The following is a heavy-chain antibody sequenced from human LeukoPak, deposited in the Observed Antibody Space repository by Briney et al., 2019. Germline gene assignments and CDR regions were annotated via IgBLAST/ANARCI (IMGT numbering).Heavy chain of an antibody. CDR2: FDPEDGET. CDR1: GYTLTELS. V-gene: IGHV1-24*01. J-gene: IGHJ4*02. CDR3: ATFPIGYCSSTSCPYYFDY. D-gene: IGHD2-2*03. Sequence: ASVKVSCKVSGYTLTELSMHWVRQAPGKGLEWMGGFDPEDGETIYAQKFQGRVTMTEDTSTDTAYMELSSLRSEDTAVYYCATFPIGYCSSTSCPYYFDYWGQGTLVTASS.